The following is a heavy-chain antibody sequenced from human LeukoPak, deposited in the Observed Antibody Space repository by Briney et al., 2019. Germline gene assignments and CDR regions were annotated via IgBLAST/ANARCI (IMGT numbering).Heavy chain of an antibody. Sequence: ASVKVSCKASGYTFTGYFMHWVRQAPGQGLEWMGWINPNSGGTNYAQKSQGRVTMTRDTSISTAYMELRRLRYDDTAVYYCATAVIVAVFGDAFDIWGQGTLVTVSS. D-gene: IGHD6-13*01. J-gene: IGHJ3*02. CDR2: INPNSGGT. CDR3: ATAVIVAVFGDAFDI. V-gene: IGHV1-2*02. CDR1: GYTFTGYF.